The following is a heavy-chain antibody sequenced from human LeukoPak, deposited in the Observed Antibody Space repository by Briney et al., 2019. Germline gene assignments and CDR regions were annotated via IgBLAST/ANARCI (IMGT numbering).Heavy chain of an antibody. CDR2: IYTSGST. CDR1: GGSISSYY. J-gene: IGHJ6*03. CDR3: ARVSPSGWSGYYYYYMDV. Sequence: SETLSLTCTVSGGSISSYYWSWIRQPAGKGLEWIGRIYTSGSTNYNPSLKSRVTMSVDTSKNQFSLKLSPVTAADTAVYYCARVSPSGWSGYYYYYMDVWGKGTTVTVSS. V-gene: IGHV4-4*07. D-gene: IGHD6-19*01.